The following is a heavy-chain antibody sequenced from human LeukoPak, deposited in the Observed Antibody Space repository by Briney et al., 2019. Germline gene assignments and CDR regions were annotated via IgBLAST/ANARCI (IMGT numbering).Heavy chain of an antibody. Sequence: GGSLRLSCAASGFTFSSYGMHWVRQAPGKGLEWVAVISYDGSNKYYADSVKGRFTISRDNSKNTLYLQMNSLRAEDTAVYYCANGRGTAMATDYWGQGTLVTVSS. D-gene: IGHD5-18*01. CDR1: GFTFSSYG. CDR3: ANGRGTAMATDY. J-gene: IGHJ4*02. V-gene: IGHV3-30*18. CDR2: ISYDGSNK.